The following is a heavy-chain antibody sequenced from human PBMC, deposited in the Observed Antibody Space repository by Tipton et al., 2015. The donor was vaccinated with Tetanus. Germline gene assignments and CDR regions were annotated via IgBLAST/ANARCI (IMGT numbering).Heavy chain of an antibody. CDR2: ILYGGST. V-gene: IGHV4-61*01. J-gene: IGHJ4*02. CDR3: ARIHDFWSGYFDF. Sequence: TLSLTCTVSGGSVSGGSYYWAWIRQPPGKGLEYIGYILYGGSTHYSPSLKSRVTVSADPSKNQFSLKLSSVTAADTAVYYCARIHDFWSGYFDFWGQGTLVTVSS. CDR1: GGSVSGGSYY. D-gene: IGHD3-3*01.